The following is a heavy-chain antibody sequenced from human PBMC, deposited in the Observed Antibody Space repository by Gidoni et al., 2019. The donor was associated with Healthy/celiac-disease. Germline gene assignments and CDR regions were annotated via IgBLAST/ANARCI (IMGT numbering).Heavy chain of an antibody. CDR3: AIVVVAATAVQH. J-gene: IGHJ1*01. Sequence: QLQLQESGPGLVKPSETLSLTCTVPGGSISSSSYYWGWIRQPPGKGLEWIGSIYYSGSTYYNPSLKSRVTISVDTSKNQFSLKLSSVTAADTAVYYCAIVVVAATAVQHWGQGTLVTVSS. V-gene: IGHV4-39*07. CDR1: GGSISSSSYY. CDR2: IYYSGST. D-gene: IGHD2-15*01.